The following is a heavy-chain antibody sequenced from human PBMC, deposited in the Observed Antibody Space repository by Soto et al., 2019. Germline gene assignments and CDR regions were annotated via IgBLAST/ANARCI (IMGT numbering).Heavy chain of an antibody. CDR1: GSSISSYY. J-gene: IGHJ6*02. Sequence: PSETLSLTCTVSGSSISSYYWSWIRQPPGKGLEWIGYIYYSGSTNYNPSLKSRVTISVDTSKNQFPLKLSSVTAADTAVYYCARDRDYYYYGMDVWGQGTTVTVSS. CDR2: IYYSGST. V-gene: IGHV4-59*01. CDR3: ARDRDYYYYGMDV. D-gene: IGHD3-10*01.